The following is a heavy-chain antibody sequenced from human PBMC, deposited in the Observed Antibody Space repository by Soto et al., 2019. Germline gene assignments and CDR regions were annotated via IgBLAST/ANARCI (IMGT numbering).Heavy chain of an antibody. J-gene: IGHJ6*02. D-gene: IGHD3-22*01. CDR2: IYHSGST. V-gene: IGHV4-30-2*01. CDR3: AGSGYYHNGGMVV. CDR1: GGSISSGGYS. Sequence: SETLSLTCAVSGGSISSGGYSWSWIRQPPGKGLEWIGYIYHSGSTYYNPSLKSRVTISVDRSKNQFSLKLSSVTAADTAAYCCAGSGYYHNGGMVVWAQGTTVPVS.